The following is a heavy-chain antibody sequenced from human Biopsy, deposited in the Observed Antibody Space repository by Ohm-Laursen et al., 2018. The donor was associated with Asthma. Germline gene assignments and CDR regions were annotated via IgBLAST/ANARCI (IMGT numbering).Heavy chain of an antibody. CDR1: GDAMSTSGSY. V-gene: IGHV4-39*02. D-gene: IGHD6-6*01. J-gene: IGHJ2*01. CDR2: IYYSGRT. Sequence: TLSLTCIASGDAMSTSGSYWGWIRQSPGKGLEWIGSIYYSGRTYYNPSLESRVTISADTSKNHFSLKVTSVTAADTAVYYCARAVSSSSYWYFDIWGRGDLVTVSS. CDR3: ARAVSSSSYWYFDI.